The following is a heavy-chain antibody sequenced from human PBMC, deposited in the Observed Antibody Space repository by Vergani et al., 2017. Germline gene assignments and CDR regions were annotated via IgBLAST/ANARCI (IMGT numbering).Heavy chain of an antibody. J-gene: IGHJ4*02. D-gene: IGHD5-12*01. CDR2: IIPILGIA. CDR3: ARDPMSGGYSGYDPAYYFDY. CDR1: GGTFSSYT. V-gene: IGHV1-69*04. Sequence: QVQLVQSGAEVKKPGSSVKVSCKASGGTFSSYTISWVRQAPGQGLEWMGRIIPILGIANYAQKFQGRVTITADKSTSTAYMELSSLRSEDTAVYYCARDPMSGGYSGYDPAYYFDYWGQGTLVTVSS.